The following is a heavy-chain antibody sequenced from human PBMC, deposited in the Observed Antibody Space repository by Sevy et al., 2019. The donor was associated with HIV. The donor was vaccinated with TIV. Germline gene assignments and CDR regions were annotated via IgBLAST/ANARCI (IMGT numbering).Heavy chain of an antibody. V-gene: IGHV1-8*01. CDR1: GYTFTSYD. CDR2: MNPNSGNT. J-gene: IGHJ6*02. D-gene: IGHD2-2*01. CDR3: ARFLSTSYYYYSAMDV. Sequence: ASLKVSCKASGYTFTSYDINWVRKATGQGLEWMGWMNPNSGNTGYAQKFQGRVTMTRNTSISTADMELSSLISEDTAVYYCARFLSTSYYYYSAMDVWGQGTTVTVSS.